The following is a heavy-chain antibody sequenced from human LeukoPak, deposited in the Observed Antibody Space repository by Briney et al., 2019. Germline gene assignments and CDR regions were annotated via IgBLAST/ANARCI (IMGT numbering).Heavy chain of an antibody. Sequence: GGSLRLSCAASGYTFSSYWMSWVRQPPGKGLEWVAKIKQDGSEKYYVDSVKGRFTISRDNAKNSLYLQMNSLRAEDTAVYYCARGPTRANSSDYWGQGARLTVSS. CDR3: ARGPTRANSSDY. V-gene: IGHV3-7*01. CDR1: GYTFSSYW. CDR2: IKQDGSEK. D-gene: IGHD2/OR15-2a*01. J-gene: IGHJ4*02.